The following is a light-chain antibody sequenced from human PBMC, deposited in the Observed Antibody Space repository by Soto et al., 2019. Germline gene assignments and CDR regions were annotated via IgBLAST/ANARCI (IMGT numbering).Light chain of an antibody. CDR1: QTITTW. Sequence: GDRVTITCLASQTITTWMAWYQQKPGKAPKLLIYATSSLQSGVPSRFSGSGSGTDFTLTISSLRPEDFATYYCQQSYSTTWTFGQGTKVDIK. CDR2: ATS. CDR3: QQSYSTTWT. V-gene: IGKV1D-12*01. J-gene: IGKJ1*01.